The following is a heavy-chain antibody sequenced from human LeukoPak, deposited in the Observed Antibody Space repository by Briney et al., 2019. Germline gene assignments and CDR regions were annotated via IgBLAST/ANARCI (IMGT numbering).Heavy chain of an antibody. CDR2: ISIGGRTQ. J-gene: IGHJ4*02. CDR3: ARDLSRYYNDY. Sequence: GGSLRLSCAASGFTFSSYEMNWVRQAPGKGLEWVSYISIGGRTQYYADSVKGRFTISRDNAKNSLYLQMNRLRAEDTAVYYCARDLSRYYNDYCGQGTLVTVSS. CDR1: GFTFSSYE. V-gene: IGHV3-48*03.